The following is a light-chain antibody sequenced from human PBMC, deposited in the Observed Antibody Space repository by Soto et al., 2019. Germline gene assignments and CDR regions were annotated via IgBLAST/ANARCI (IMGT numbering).Light chain of an antibody. CDR2: DAS. CDR3: QQYDNLPRT. Sequence: DVQMTQSPSSLSASLGDRVTITCQASQDITKNVNWYRQKPGKARNLLTYDASKLQTGVPSRFSGTGSGTYFTLTTSSQQPEDIATYFFQQYDNLPRTFGGGTRVEIK. CDR1: QDITKN. V-gene: IGKV1-33*01. J-gene: IGKJ4*01.